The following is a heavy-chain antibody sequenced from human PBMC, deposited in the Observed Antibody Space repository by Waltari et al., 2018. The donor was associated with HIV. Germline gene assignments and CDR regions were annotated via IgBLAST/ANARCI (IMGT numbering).Heavy chain of an antibody. D-gene: IGHD5-18*01. CDR1: GYTLPELA. CDR2: FDPEDGET. CDR3: ATGLIQTGYFQH. Sequence: QVQLVQSGAEVKKPGASVKVSCKVSGYTLPELAMHWVRQAPGKGLEWMGGFDPEDGETIYAQKFQGRVTMTEDTSTDTAYMELSSLRSEDTAVYYCATGLIQTGYFQHWGQGTLVTVSS. J-gene: IGHJ1*01. V-gene: IGHV1-24*01.